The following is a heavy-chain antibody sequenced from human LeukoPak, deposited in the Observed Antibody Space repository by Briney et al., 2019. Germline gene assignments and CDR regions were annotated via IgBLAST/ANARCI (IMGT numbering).Heavy chain of an antibody. V-gene: IGHV1-2*02. J-gene: IGHJ4*02. CDR2: INPNSGGT. CDR3: ARSPDILTGENFDY. CDR1: GYTFTGYY. D-gene: IGHD3-9*01. Sequence: ASVKVSCKASGYTFTGYYMHWVRQAPGQGLEWMGWINPNSGGTNDAQKFQRRVTMTRDTSISTAYMELGRLRPGDTAVYYCARSPDILTGENFDYWGQGTLVTVSS.